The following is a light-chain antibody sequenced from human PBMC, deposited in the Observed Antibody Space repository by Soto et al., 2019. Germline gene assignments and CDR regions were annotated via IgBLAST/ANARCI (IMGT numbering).Light chain of an antibody. Sequence: QSVLTQPPSASGSPGQSVTISCTGTSSDVGGSNYVSWYQQHPGKAPKLMIYGVNKRPSGVPDRFSGSKSGNTASLTVSGLQAEDEGDYYCSSYVGSINFNVFGTGTKVTVL. CDR3: SSYVGSINFNV. CDR2: GVN. V-gene: IGLV2-8*01. J-gene: IGLJ1*01. CDR1: SSDVGGSNY.